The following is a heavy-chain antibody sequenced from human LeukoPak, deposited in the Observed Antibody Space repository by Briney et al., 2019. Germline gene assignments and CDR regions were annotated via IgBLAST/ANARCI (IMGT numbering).Heavy chain of an antibody. D-gene: IGHD6-19*01. V-gene: IGHV4-4*02. CDR3: ARLDSGWPFDY. CDR2: IYHSGST. Sequence: SGTLSLTCAVSGGSISSSNWWSWVRQPPGKGLEWIGEIYHSGSTNYNPSLKSRVTISVDTSKNQFSLKLSSVTAADTAVYYCARLDSGWPFDYWGQGTLVTVSS. J-gene: IGHJ4*02. CDR1: GGSISSSNW.